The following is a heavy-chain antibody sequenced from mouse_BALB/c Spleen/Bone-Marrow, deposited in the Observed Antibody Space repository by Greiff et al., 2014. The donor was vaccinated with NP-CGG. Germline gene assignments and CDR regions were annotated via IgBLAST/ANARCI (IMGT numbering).Heavy chain of an antibody. Sequence: VQGVESGAELVKPGASVRLSCKTSGYTFTNYWMHWVKQRPGQGLEWIGDINPSNGRATYSEKFKSKATLTVDKSSSTAYMQLSSLTSEDSAVYYCARYYNYYFDVWGAGTTVTVSS. D-gene: IGHD1-1*01. V-gene: IGHV1S81*02. CDR1: GYTFTNYW. CDR3: ARYYNYYFDV. CDR2: INPSNGRA. J-gene: IGHJ1*01.